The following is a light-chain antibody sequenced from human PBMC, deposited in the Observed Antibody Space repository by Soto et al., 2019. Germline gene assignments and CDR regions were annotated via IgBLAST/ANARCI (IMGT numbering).Light chain of an antibody. V-gene: IGKV1-39*01. J-gene: IGKJ1*01. CDR3: QQSYSTPRGT. Sequence: DIQMTQSPSSLSASVGDRLTITCRARQSISSYLNWYQQKPGKAPKLRIYAASSLQSGVPSRFSGSGSGTDFTLTISSLQPEDFATYYCQQSYSTPRGTFGQGTKVDI. CDR2: AAS. CDR1: QSISSY.